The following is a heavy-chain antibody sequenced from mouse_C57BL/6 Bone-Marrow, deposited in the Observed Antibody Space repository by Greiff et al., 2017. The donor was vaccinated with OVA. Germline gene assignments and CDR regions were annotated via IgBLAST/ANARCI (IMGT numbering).Heavy chain of an antibody. D-gene: IGHD2-3*01. CDR1: GYTFTSYG. CDR2: IYPRSGNT. J-gene: IGHJ2*01. Sequence: LQESGAELARPGASVKLSCKASGYTFTSYGISWVKQRTGQGLEWIGEIYPRSGNTYYNEKFKGKATLTADKSSSTAYMELRSLTSEDSAVDFCARYGWLLPDYWGQGTTLTVSS. V-gene: IGHV1-81*01. CDR3: ARYGWLLPDY.